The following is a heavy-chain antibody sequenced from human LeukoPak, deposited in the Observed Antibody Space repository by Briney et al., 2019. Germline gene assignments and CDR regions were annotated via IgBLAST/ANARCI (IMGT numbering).Heavy chain of an antibody. D-gene: IGHD5-24*01. Sequence: GASLRLSCAASGFTFSSYAMRWVRQAPGRGLEWVSAISGSGGSTYYADSVKGRFTISRDNFKNTLYLQMNSLRAEDTAVYYCAKDRRGWLQSNFDYWGQGTLVTVSS. J-gene: IGHJ4*02. CDR2: ISGSGGST. CDR3: AKDRRGWLQSNFDY. V-gene: IGHV3-23*01. CDR1: GFTFSSYA.